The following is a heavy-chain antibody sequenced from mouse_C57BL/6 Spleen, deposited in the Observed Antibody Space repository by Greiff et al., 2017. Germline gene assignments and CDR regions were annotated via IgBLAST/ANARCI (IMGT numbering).Heavy chain of an antibody. CDR1: GYSITSGYY. V-gene: IGHV3-6*01. J-gene: IGHJ3*01. D-gene: IGHD2-4*01. CDR2: ISYDGSN. Sequence: EVQRVESGPGLVKPSQSLSLTCSVTGYSITSGYYWNWIRQFPGNKLEWMGYISYDGSNNYNPSLKNRISITHDTSKNQFFLKLNSVTTEDTATYYWARGDIYYDYAWFAYWGQGTLVTVSA. CDR3: ARGDIYYDYAWFAY.